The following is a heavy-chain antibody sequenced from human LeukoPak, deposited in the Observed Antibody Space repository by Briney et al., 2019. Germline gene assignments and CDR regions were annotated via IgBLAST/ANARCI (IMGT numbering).Heavy chain of an antibody. CDR2: ISGSGGST. CDR1: GFTFSSYA. J-gene: IGHJ4*02. CDR3: AKDASWGLGIISYFDY. D-gene: IGHD7-27*01. Sequence: PGGSLRLSCAASGFTFSSYAMSWVRQAPGKGLEWVSAISGSGGSTYYADSVKGRFTISRDNSKNTLYLQMNSLRAEDTAVYYYAKDASWGLGIISYFDYWGRGTLVTVSS. V-gene: IGHV3-23*01.